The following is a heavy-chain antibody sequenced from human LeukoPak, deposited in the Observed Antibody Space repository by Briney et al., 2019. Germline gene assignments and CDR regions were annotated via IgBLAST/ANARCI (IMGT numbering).Heavy chain of an antibody. CDR3: ASLSLGVTHMHHDY. CDR2: ISSSSSYI. J-gene: IGHJ4*02. Sequence: GGSLRLSCAASGFTFSSYSMNWVRQAPGKGVEWVSSISSSSSYIYYADSVKGRFTISRDNAKNSLYLQMNSLRAEDTAVYYCASLSLGVTHMHHDYWGQGTLVTVSS. V-gene: IGHV3-21*01. D-gene: IGHD2-21*02. CDR1: GFTFSSYS.